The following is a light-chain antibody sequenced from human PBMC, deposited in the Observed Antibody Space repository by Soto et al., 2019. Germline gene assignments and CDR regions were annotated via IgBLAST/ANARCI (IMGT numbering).Light chain of an antibody. CDR2: GAS. J-gene: IGKJ1*01. V-gene: IGKV3-15*01. CDR1: QSVSSN. CDR3: QQYNNWLPWT. Sequence: EIVMTQYPATLSVSPGEIATLSCRASQSVSSNLAWYQQKPGQAPRLLIYGASTRSTGIPARFSGSGSGTECTLTTSRLQSEDFVVYYCQQYNNWLPWTFGEGTKVEI.